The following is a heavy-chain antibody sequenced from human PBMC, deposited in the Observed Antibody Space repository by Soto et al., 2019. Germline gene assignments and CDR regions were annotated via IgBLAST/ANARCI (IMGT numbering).Heavy chain of an antibody. D-gene: IGHD6-25*01. CDR3: ARDVAALDAFDI. J-gene: IGHJ3*02. Sequence: ASETLSLTCTVSGGSISSGGYYWSWIRQHPGKGLEWIGYIYYSGSTYYNPSLKSRVTISVDTSKNQFPLKLSSVTAADTAVYYCARDVAALDAFDIWGQGTMVTVSS. CDR1: GGSISSGGYY. CDR2: IYYSGST. V-gene: IGHV4-31*03.